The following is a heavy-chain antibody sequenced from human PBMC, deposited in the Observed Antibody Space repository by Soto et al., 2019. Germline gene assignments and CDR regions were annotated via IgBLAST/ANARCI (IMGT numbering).Heavy chain of an antibody. CDR3: WASGYPRAEYFQH. CDR1: GGTFSSYA. D-gene: IGHD3-22*01. V-gene: IGHV1-69*01. CDR2: IIPIFGTA. Sequence: QVQLVQSGAEVKKPGSSVKVSCKASGGTFSSYAISWVRQAPGQGLESMGGIIPIFGTANYAQKFQGRVTSTADESTSTAYMELSSLRSEYTAVYYCWASGYPRAEYFQHWGQGTLVTVSS. J-gene: IGHJ1*01.